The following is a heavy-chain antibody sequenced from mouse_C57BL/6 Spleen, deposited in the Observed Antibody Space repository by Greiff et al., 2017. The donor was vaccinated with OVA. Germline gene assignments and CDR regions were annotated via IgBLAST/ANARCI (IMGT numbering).Heavy chain of an antibody. CDR1: GFTFSDYY. CDR2: ISNGGGST. CDR3: AGGSNYGMDY. Sequence: EVQLVESGGGLVQPGGSLKLSCAASGFTFSDYYMYWVRQTPEKRLEWVAYISNGGGSTYYPDTVKGRFTISRDNAKNTLYLQMSRLKSEDTAMYYCAGGSNYGMDYWGQGTSVTVSS. V-gene: IGHV5-12*01. J-gene: IGHJ4*01. D-gene: IGHD2-5*01.